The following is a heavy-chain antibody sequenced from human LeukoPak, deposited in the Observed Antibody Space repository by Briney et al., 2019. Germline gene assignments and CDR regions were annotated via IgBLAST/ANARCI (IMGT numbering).Heavy chain of an antibody. D-gene: IGHD2-15*01. V-gene: IGHV4-34*01. CDR2: INHSGST. CDR3: ARVEVVPAGWFDP. Sequence: PSETLSLTCAVYGGSFSGYYWSWIRQPPGKGPEWIGEINHSGSTNYNPSLKSRVTISVDTSKNQFSLKLSSVTAADTAVYYCARVEVVPAGWFDPWGQGTLVTVSS. J-gene: IGHJ5*02. CDR1: GGSFSGYY.